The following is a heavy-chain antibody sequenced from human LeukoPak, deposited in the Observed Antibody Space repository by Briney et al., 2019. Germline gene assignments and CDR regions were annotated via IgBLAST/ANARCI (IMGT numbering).Heavy chain of an antibody. D-gene: IGHD3-16*02. CDR1: GFTFSSYA. Sequence: GGSLRLSCAASGFTFSSYAMSWVRQAPGKGLEWVSAISGSGGSTYYADSVKGRFTISGDNSKNTLYLQMNSLRPEDTAVYYCAKAAYYDYVWGSYRTYYYYYMDVWGKGTTVTVSS. CDR3: AKAAYYDYVWGSYRTYYYYYMDV. CDR2: ISGSGGST. J-gene: IGHJ6*03. V-gene: IGHV3-23*01.